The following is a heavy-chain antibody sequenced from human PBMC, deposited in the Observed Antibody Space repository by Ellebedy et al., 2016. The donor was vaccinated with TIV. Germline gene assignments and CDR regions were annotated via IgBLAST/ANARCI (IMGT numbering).Heavy chain of an antibody. V-gene: IGHV4-4*07. Sequence: MPGGSLRLSCTVSGGSNRSYYWSWIRQPAGKGLEWIGRIYPTGSTSYSPNLKSRLTMPIDTSKNQFSLTMTSVTAADTAVYYCARVSGDYYFVMDVWGQGTTVTVSS. CDR3: ARVSGDYYFVMDV. J-gene: IGHJ6*02. CDR2: IYPTGST. CDR1: GGSNRSYY. D-gene: IGHD1-26*01.